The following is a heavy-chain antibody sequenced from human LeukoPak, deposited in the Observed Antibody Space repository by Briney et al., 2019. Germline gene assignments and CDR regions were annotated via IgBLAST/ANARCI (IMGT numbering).Heavy chain of an antibody. CDR1: GVTFSSYA. D-gene: IGHD6-6*01. CDR3: ARGERGSSAIDY. J-gene: IGHJ4*02. V-gene: IGHV3-23*01. CDR2: ISGSGGST. Sequence: PGGSLRLSCAASGVTFSSYAMSWVRQAPGKGLEWVSAISGSGGSTYYADSVKGRFTISRDNSKNTLYLQMNSLRAEDTAVYYCARGERGSSAIDYWGQGTLVTVSS.